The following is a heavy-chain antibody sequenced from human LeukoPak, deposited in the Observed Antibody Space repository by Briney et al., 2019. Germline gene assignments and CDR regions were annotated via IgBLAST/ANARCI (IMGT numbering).Heavy chain of an antibody. D-gene: IGHD3-10*01. Sequence: PGGSLTLSCAASGFTFSSYGMHWVSQAPGKGLEWVAVIWYDGSNKYYADSVKGRFTISRDNSKNTLYLQMNSLRAEDTAVYYCAREEGFGELYYFDYWGQGTLVTVSS. CDR3: AREEGFGELYYFDY. J-gene: IGHJ4*02. CDR2: IWYDGSNK. V-gene: IGHV3-33*01. CDR1: GFTFSSYG.